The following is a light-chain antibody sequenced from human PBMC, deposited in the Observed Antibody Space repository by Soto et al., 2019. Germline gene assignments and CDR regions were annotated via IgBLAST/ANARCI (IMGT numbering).Light chain of an antibody. CDR1: QSINNC. V-gene: IGKV1-39*01. J-gene: IGKJ1*01. CDR2: AAS. Sequence: DIQMTQSPSSLSASVGDRVTITCRASQSINNCLSWFQQKPGQAPKLLIYAASSLQSGVPSRVSGSASGKDFILTIDRLQAEDFATYVCHQTYIAPATFGQGTKVGVK. CDR3: HQTYIAPAT.